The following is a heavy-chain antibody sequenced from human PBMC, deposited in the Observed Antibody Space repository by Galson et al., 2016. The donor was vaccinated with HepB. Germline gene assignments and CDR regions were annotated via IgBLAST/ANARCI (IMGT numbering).Heavy chain of an antibody. J-gene: IGHJ6*02. CDR1: GGSISSSNW. D-gene: IGHD3-22*01. Sequence: SETLSLTCAVSGGSISSSNWWSWVRQPPGKGLEWIGEIYQSGSTNYNPSLKSRVTTAVDKSKNQFSLKLTSVTAADTAMYYCARKIITYQYNYGMDVWGQGTTVTVSS. V-gene: IGHV4-4*02. CDR2: IYQSGST. CDR3: ARKIITYQYNYGMDV.